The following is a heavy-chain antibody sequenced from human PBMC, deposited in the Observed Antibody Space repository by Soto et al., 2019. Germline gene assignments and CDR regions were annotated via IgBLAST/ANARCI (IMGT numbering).Heavy chain of an antibody. J-gene: IGHJ6*02. CDR2: IIPIFGTA. CDR3: ASLSIAAPEGNGMDV. D-gene: IGHD6-6*01. Sequence: SVKVSCKASGGTFSSYAISWVRQAPGQGLEWMGGIIPIFGTANYAQKFQGKVTITADESTSTAYMELSSLRSEDPAVYYCASLSIAAPEGNGMDVWGQGTTVTVSS. CDR1: GGTFSSYA. V-gene: IGHV1-69*13.